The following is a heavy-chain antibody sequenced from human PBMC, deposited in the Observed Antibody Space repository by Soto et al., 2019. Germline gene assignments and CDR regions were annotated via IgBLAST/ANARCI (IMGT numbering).Heavy chain of an antibody. D-gene: IGHD6-13*01. J-gene: IGHJ4*02. V-gene: IGHV6-1*01. CDR1: GDSVSSNSAA. CDR3: ARRPWYSSRWYPYFQV. CDR2: TYYRSKWYN. Sequence: PSQTLSLTFAISGDSVSSNSAAWNWIRQSPSRGLEWLGRTYYRSKWYNDYAVSVKSRITINPDTSKNQFSLQLNSVTPEDTAVYYCARRPWYSSRWYPYFQVWGQGTLVTVSS.